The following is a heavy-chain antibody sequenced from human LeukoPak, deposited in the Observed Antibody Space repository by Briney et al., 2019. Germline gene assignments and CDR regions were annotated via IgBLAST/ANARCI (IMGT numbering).Heavy chain of an antibody. V-gene: IGHV3-23*01. J-gene: IGHJ5*02. Sequence: GGSLRLSCAASGFTFNNYAMSWVRQAPGKGPEWLSAISGSGGSTTDADSVKGRFTTSRDNSKSTLHLQMNSLRAEDTAIYYCAKIFHTDGYYLGEHLFDAWGQGTLVTVSS. CDR1: GFTFNNYA. D-gene: IGHD3-22*01. CDR3: AKIFHTDGYYLGEHLFDA. CDR2: ISGSGGST.